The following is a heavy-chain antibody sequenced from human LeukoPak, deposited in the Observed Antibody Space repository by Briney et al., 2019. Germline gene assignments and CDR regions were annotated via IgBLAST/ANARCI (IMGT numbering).Heavy chain of an antibody. CDR3: ARVQMVAAVYYYYYGMDV. CDR2: IRYDGTNK. J-gene: IGHJ6*02. CDR1: GFTFSAYS. V-gene: IGHV3-30*02. D-gene: IGHD2-15*01. Sequence: PGGSLRLSCAASGFTFSAYSMNWVRQAPGKGLEWVTFIRYDGTNKYYADSVKGRFTISRDNAKNSLYLQMNSLRAEDTAVYYCARVQMVAAVYYYYYGMDVWGQGTTVTVSS.